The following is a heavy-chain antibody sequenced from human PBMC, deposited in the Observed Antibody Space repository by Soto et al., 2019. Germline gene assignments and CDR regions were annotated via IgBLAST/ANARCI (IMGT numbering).Heavy chain of an antibody. D-gene: IGHD3-10*02. V-gene: IGHV3-15*01. CDR3: TTNVEVPGTSFDS. CDR1: GFTFTNAW. J-gene: IGHJ4*02. Sequence: GVLRLSCAASGFTFTNAWMSWVRQAPGKGLEWVGRIKSKIDGETTDFAAPVKGRFSISRDDSRNTLSLQMSSLKTEDTAVYYCTTNVEVPGTSFDSWGQGTLVTVSS. CDR2: IKSKIDGETT.